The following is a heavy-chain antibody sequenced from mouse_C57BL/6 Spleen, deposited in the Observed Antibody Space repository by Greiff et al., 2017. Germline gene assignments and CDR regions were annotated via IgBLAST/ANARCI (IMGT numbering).Heavy chain of an antibody. Sequence: VQLQQSGAELVKPGASVKISCKASGYAFSSYWMNWVKQRPGKGLEWIGQIYPGDGDTNYNGKFKGKATLTADKSSSTAYMQLSSLTSEDSAVYFCAIPYYGSSGFDYWGQGTTLTVSS. CDR1: GYAFSSYW. D-gene: IGHD1-1*01. CDR2: IYPGDGDT. CDR3: AIPYYGSSGFDY. V-gene: IGHV1-80*01. J-gene: IGHJ2*01.